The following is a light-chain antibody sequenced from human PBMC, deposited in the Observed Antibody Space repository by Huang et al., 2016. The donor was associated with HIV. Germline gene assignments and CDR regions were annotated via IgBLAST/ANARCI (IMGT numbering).Light chain of an antibody. J-gene: IGKJ4*01. CDR1: RTVSTN. Sequence: IVMTQSPATLSVSPGERVTLSCRANRTVSTNLAWYQQRPGQAPRLLIYGSSTRAPGVPARCSGSGSGTDFSLTSSSLQSEDFALYYCHQYNNWLLSFGGGTRVDI. V-gene: IGKV3-15*01. CDR2: GSS. CDR3: HQYNNWLLS.